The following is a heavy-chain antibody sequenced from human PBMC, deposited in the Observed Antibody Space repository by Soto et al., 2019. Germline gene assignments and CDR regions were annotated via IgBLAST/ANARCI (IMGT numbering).Heavy chain of an antibody. Sequence: ASVKVSCKASGYTFTGYYMHWVRRAPGQGLEWMGWINPNSGGTNYAQKFQGWVTMTRDTSISTAYMELSRLRSDDTAVYYCARARRYGSGSYYYYGMDVWGQGTTVTVSS. CDR3: ARARRYGSGSYYYYGMDV. D-gene: IGHD3-10*01. CDR1: GYTFTGYY. CDR2: INPNSGGT. V-gene: IGHV1-2*04. J-gene: IGHJ6*02.